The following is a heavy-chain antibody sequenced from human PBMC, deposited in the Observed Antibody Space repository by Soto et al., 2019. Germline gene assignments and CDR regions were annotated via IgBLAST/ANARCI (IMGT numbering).Heavy chain of an antibody. CDR3: AKDAYDSSGYYVDY. J-gene: IGHJ4*02. Sequence: VQLVESGGGVVQPGRSLRLSCAASGFTFSSYGMHWVRQAPGKGLEWVAVISYDGSNKYYADSVKGRFTISRDNSKNTLYLQMNSLRAEDTAVYYCAKDAYDSSGYYVDYWGQGTLVTVSS. V-gene: IGHV3-30*18. CDR1: GFTFSSYG. D-gene: IGHD3-22*01. CDR2: ISYDGSNK.